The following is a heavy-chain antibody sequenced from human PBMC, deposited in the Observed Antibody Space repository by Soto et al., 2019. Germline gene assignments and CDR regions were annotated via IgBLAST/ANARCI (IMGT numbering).Heavy chain of an antibody. CDR1: GYNFMRYG. J-gene: IGHJ5*02. CDR3: ARWISGGYSDWFDP. Sequence: QVQLVQSGAEVKKPGASVKVSCKASGYNFMRYGFTWVRQAPGQGLEWMGWINVDNGETKYPQKIQGRVTMTTDTSTSTVYRERRSLTSDDTAVYYCARWISGGYSDWFDPWGHGTLVTVSS. D-gene: IGHD1-26*01. CDR2: INVDNGET. V-gene: IGHV1-18*04.